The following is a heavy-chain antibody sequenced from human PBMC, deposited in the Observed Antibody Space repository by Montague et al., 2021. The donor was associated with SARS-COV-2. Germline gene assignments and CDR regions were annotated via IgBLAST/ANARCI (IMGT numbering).Heavy chain of an antibody. J-gene: IGHJ3*02. CDR2: IYYSGNT. CDR3: ARIHFVNNGLNPNAFDI. V-gene: IGHV4-31*03. D-gene: IGHD5-24*01. Sequence: TLSLTCTVSGGSVNSGGYYWSWIRQPPGKGLEWIGCIYYSGNTYYNPSLKSRVTISVDTSKNQFSLQLSSVTAADTAVYYCARIHFVNNGLNPNAFDIWGQGTMVTVSS. CDR1: GGSVNSGGYY.